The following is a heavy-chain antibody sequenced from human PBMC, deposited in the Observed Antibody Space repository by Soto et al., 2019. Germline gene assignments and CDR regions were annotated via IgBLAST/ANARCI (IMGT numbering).Heavy chain of an antibody. J-gene: IGHJ4*02. CDR1: GGSITSGGYY. CDR3: ARKQAGYFYGIDY. D-gene: IGHD3-10*01. V-gene: IGHV4-31*03. Sequence: SETLSLTCTVSGGSITSGGYYWSWIRQHPGKGLEWLGYIYDSGSTFYNPFLKSRITLSVDTSKNQFSLKLSSVTVADTAVYFCARKQAGYFYGIDYWGQGTLVTVSS. CDR2: IYDSGST.